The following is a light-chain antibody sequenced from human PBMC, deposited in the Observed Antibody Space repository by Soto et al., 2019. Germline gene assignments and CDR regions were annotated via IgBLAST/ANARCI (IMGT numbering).Light chain of an antibody. CDR3: GLFMDSGVWV. Sequence: QAVVTQEPSFSVSPGGTVTLPCGLRSGSVSTGYYPSWYQQTPGQAPRTLIYSTNTRSSGVPDRFSGSILVNKAALTITGAQADDESDYYCGLFMDSGVWVFGGGTNLTVL. CDR1: SGSVSTGYY. CDR2: STN. J-gene: IGLJ3*02. V-gene: IGLV8-61*01.